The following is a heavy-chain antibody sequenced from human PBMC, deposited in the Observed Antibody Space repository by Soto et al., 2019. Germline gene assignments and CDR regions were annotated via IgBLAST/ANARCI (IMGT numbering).Heavy chain of an antibody. CDR1: GYTFTSSY. CDR3: ATNLSEEGDSDY. D-gene: IGHD2-21*01. Sequence: ASVKVSCNASGYTFTSSYINWVRQATGQGLEWMGWMNPNSGDTGYAQKFQGRVTMTRNTSISTAYMELSSLRSEDTAVYYCATNLSEEGDSDYWCQAPLLTVSS. J-gene: IGHJ4*02. V-gene: IGHV1-8*01. CDR2: MNPNSGDT.